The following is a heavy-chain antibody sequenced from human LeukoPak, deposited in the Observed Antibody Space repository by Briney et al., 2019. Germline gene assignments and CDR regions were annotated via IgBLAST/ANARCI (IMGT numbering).Heavy chain of an antibody. V-gene: IGHV3-11*01. D-gene: IGHD3-9*01. CDR3: AKANDILTGSIDY. CDR1: GFTFSDYY. J-gene: IGHJ4*02. Sequence: GGSLRLSRAASGFTFSDYYMSWNRQAPGKGLEWVSYISSSGSTIYYADSVKGRFTISRDNAKNSLYLQMNSLRAEDTALYYCAKANDILTGSIDYWGQGTLVTVSS. CDR2: ISSSGSTI.